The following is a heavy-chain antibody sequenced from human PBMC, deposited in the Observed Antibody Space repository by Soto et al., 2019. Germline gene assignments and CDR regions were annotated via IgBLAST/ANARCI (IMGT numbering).Heavy chain of an antibody. D-gene: IGHD2-21*02. Sequence: QVQLQESGPGLVKPSQTLSLTCTVSGGSISSGGYYWTWIRQHPGKGLEWIGYIYYSGSTYYNPSLQSRGTMSVDTAKIQFSLKLSSVTAADTAVYYCARVCGGDCHYGMDVWGQGTTVTVSS. V-gene: IGHV4-31*03. CDR2: IYYSGST. CDR1: GGSISSGGYY. J-gene: IGHJ6*02. CDR3: ARVCGGDCHYGMDV.